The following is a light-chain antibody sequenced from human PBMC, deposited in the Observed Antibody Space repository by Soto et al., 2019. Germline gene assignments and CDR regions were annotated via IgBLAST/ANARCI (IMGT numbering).Light chain of an antibody. Sequence: DIQMTQSPSTLSASVGDRVTITCRSSQSISSWLAWYQQKPGKAPKLLIYDASSLESGVPSRFSGSGSGTEFTLAISSLQPDDFATYYGQQYNSYSGYNFGQGTKLEIK. CDR2: DAS. CDR1: QSISSW. J-gene: IGKJ2*01. V-gene: IGKV1-5*01. CDR3: QQYNSYSGYN.